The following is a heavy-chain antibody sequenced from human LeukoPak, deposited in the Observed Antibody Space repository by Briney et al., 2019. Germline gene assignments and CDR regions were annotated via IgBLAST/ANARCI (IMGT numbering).Heavy chain of an antibody. J-gene: IGHJ4*02. Sequence: GGSLRLSCAASGFTFDDYAMHWVRQAPGKGLEWVSLISWDGGSTYYADSVKGRFTISRDNSKNSLYLQVNSLRAEDTALYYCAKAPTYGDYTFDYWGQGTLVTVSS. V-gene: IGHV3-43D*04. CDR3: AKAPTYGDYTFDY. CDR1: GFTFDDYA. CDR2: ISWDGGST. D-gene: IGHD4-17*01.